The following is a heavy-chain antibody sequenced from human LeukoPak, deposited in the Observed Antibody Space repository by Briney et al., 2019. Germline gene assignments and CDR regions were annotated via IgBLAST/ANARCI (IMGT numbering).Heavy chain of an antibody. V-gene: IGHV4-39*07. CDR2: IYYSGST. Sequence: SETLSLTCTVSGGSISSSSYYWGWIRQPPGKGLEWIGSIYYSGSTYYNPSLKSRVTISVDTSKNQFSLKLSSVTAADTAVYYCARGGRPVRVSPWGWNYSLNWFDPWGQGTLVTVSS. D-gene: IGHD1-7*01. CDR3: ARGGRPVRVSPWGWNYSLNWFDP. J-gene: IGHJ5*02. CDR1: GGSISSSSYY.